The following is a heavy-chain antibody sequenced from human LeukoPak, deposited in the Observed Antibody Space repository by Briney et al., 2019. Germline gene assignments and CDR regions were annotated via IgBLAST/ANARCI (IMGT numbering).Heavy chain of an antibody. CDR3: TTDRRRAPYYYDSSGSDY. D-gene: IGHD3-22*01. V-gene: IGHV3-15*01. Sequence: GGSLRLSCAASGFTFSSYSMNWVRQAPGKGLEWVGRIKSKTDGGTTDYAAPVKGRFTISRDDSKNTLYLQMNSLKTEDTAVYYCTTDRRRAPYYYDSSGSDYWGQGTLVTVSS. CDR1: GFTFSSYS. J-gene: IGHJ4*02. CDR2: IKSKTDGGTT.